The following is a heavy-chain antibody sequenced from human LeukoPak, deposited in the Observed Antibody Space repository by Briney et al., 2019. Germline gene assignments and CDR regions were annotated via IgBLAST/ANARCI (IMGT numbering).Heavy chain of an antibody. D-gene: IGHD4/OR15-4a*01. CDR2: IYSDNT. CDR1: GFTVSSNS. Sequence: GGTLRLSCTVSGFTVSSNSMSWVRQAPGKGPEWVSFIYSDNTHYSDSVKGRFTISRDNSKNTLYLQMNSLRAEDTAVYYCARRAGAYSHPYDYWGQGTLVTVSS. CDR3: ARRAGAYSHPYDY. J-gene: IGHJ4*02. V-gene: IGHV3-53*01.